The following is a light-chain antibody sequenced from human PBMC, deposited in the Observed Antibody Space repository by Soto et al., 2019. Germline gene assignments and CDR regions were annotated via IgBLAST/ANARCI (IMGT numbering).Light chain of an antibody. J-gene: IGKJ4*01. CDR1: EDIDNY. Sequence: DIQMTQSPSSLSASIGDRVTLTCRATEDIDNYLAWFQQKPGKVPKLLIYAASTLHSGVPSRFSGSGSGTEFTLTISSLQPDDVATYYCQKYNSGGPLTFRGGTKVEIK. V-gene: IGKV1-27*01. CDR3: QKYNSGGPLT. CDR2: AAS.